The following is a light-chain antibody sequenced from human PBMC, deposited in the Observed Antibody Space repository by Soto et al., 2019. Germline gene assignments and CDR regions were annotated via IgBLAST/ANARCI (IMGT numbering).Light chain of an antibody. CDR1: QSISSY. Sequence: DLQMTQSPSSLSASVGDRVTITCRASQSISSYLNWYQQKPGKAPKLLIYAASSLQSGVPSRFSGSASGTDFTITISSLQPEDFATYYCQQSYSTLTFGPGTKIDTK. CDR2: AAS. V-gene: IGKV1-39*01. J-gene: IGKJ3*01. CDR3: QQSYSTLT.